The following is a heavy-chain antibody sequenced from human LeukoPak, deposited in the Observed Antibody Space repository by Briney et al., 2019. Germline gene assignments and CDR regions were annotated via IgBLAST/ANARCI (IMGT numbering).Heavy chain of an antibody. J-gene: IGHJ5*02. CDR1: GGTLNSHI. CDR2: ITPIIDTA. Sequence: ASVTVSCTTSGGTLNSHIFSWVRQAPGQGLEWMGKITPIIDTAKYSQKFQGRVTITADKSTTTVYMELSSLKSGDTAAYYCTRVNLRGSQYNWFDPCGQGTLVTVSS. D-gene: IGHD1-26*01. CDR3: TRVNLRGSQYNWFDP. V-gene: IGHV1-69*08.